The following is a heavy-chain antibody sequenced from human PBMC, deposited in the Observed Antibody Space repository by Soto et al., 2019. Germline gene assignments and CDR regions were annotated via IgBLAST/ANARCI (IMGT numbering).Heavy chain of an antibody. CDR1: GFTFTSYS. CDR3: ARAQDSWFDSFDY. V-gene: IGHV3-21*01. D-gene: IGHD3-10*01. J-gene: IGHJ4*02. Sequence: GSLRLSCSASGFTFTSYSMNWVRQAPGKGLEWVSSISSRSNYIYYADSVKGRFTISRDNARNSLYLQMSSLRAADTAVYYCARAQDSWFDSFDYWGKGTLVTVAS. CDR2: ISSRSNYI.